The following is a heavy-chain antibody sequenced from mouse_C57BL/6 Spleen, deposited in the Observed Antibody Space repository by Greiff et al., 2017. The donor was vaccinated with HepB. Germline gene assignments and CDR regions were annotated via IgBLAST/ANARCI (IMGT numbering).Heavy chain of an antibody. CDR2: IYPRSGNT. D-gene: IGHD1-1*01. CDR1: GYTFTSYG. Sequence: QVQLQQSGAELARPGASVKLSCKASGYTFTSYGISWVKQRTGQGLEWIGEIYPRSGNTYYNEKFKGKATLTADKSSSTAYMELRSLTSEDSAVYFCARLFYYGSSYSDYWGQGTTLTVSS. J-gene: IGHJ2*01. CDR3: ARLFYYGSSYSDY. V-gene: IGHV1-81*01.